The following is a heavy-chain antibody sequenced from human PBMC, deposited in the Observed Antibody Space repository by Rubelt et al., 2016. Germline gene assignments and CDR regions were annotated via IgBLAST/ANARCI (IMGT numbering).Heavy chain of an antibody. CDR1: GGSISSSSYY. CDR3: ARFRFCSGGSCETDN. Sequence: QLQLQESGPGLVKPSETLSLTCTVSGGSISSSSYYWGWIRQPPGKGLEWIGSIYYSGSTYNNPSLKSRVTISADTSKKQISLKLNSVPAADTAVYDCARFRFCSGGSCETDNWGQGTLVTVSS. V-gene: IGHV4-39*01. D-gene: IGHD2-15*01. J-gene: IGHJ4*02. CDR2: IYYSGST.